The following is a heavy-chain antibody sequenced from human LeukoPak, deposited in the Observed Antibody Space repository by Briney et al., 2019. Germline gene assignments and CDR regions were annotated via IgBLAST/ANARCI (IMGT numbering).Heavy chain of an antibody. CDR2: INHSGST. D-gene: IGHD3-10*01. J-gene: IGHJ4*02. CDR1: GGSFSGYS. V-gene: IGHV4-34*01. CDR3: ARRGSPRFDY. Sequence: SETLSLTCAVYGGSFSGYSRSWIRQPPGKGLEWIGEINHSGSTNYNPSLKSRVTISVDTSKNQFSLKLSSVTAADTAVYYCARRGSPRFDYWGQGTLVTVSS.